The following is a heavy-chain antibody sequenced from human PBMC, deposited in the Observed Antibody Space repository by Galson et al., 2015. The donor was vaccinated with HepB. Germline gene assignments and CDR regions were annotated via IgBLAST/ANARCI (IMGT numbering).Heavy chain of an antibody. V-gene: IGHV3-9*01. CDR1: GFTFDDYA. D-gene: IGHD1-1*01. CDR3: AKDLGTTGTYVGFDY. J-gene: IGHJ4*02. Sequence: SLSLSCAASGFTFDDYAMHWVRHVPGKGLEWVSGISWNSVSITYADSVKGRFTISRDNAKNSLYLQMNSLRAEDTALYYCAKDLGTTGTYVGFDYWGQGTLVSVSS. CDR2: ISWNSVSI.